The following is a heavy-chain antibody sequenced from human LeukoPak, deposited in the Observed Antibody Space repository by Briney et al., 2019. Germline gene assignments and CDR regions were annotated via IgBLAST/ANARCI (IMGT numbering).Heavy chain of an antibody. J-gene: IGHJ4*02. Sequence: GGSLRLSCAASGFTFRNAGMGWVRQAPGKGLEWVSSINENAAITKYADSVNGRFTISRDNAKISLYLQMNSLRAEDTAVYYCATDRKVGTWDPRFDYWGQGTLVTVSS. CDR3: ATDRKVGTWDPRFDY. D-gene: IGHD4-23*01. CDR2: INENAAIT. V-gene: IGHV3-23*01. CDR1: GFTFRNAG.